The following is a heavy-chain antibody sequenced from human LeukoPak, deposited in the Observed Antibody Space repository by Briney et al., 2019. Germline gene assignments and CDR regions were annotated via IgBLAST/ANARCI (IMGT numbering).Heavy chain of an antibody. D-gene: IGHD2-2*01. CDR3: TTTWDIVVVPAAGGY. CDR1: GFTFSNAW. CDR2: IKSKTDGGTT. V-gene: IGHV3-15*01. Sequence: GGSLRLSCAVSGFTFSNAWMSWVRQAPGKGLEWVGRIKSKTDGGTTDYAAPVKGRFTISRDDSKNTLYLQMNSLKTEDTAVYYCTTTWDIVVVPAAGGYWGQGTLVTVSS. J-gene: IGHJ4*02.